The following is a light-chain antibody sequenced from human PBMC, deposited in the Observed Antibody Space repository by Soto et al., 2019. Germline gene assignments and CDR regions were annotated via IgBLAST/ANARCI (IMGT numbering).Light chain of an antibody. J-gene: IGKJ5*01. CDR3: QQYNNWPPVT. V-gene: IGKV3-15*01. Sequence: EIVMTQSPATLSVSPGERATLSCRASQSVSSSLAWYQQKPGQAPRLLIYGASTRATGIPARFSGSGSGTEFTLTISSLQSEDLGVYFCQQYNNWPPVTFGQGTRLEIK. CDR2: GAS. CDR1: QSVSSS.